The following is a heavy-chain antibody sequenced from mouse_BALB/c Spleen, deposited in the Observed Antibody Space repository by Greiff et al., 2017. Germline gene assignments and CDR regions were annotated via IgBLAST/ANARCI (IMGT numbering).Heavy chain of an antibody. CDR2: ISYDGSN. CDR3: AREGNWDEGY. V-gene: IGHV3-6*02. CDR1: GYSITSGYY. Sequence: ESGPGLVKPSQSLSLTCSVTGYSITSGYYWNWIRQFPGNILEWMGYISYDGSNNYNPSLKNRISITRDTSKNQFFLKLNSVTTEDTATYYCAREGNWDEGYWGQGTTLTVSS. D-gene: IGHD4-1*01. J-gene: IGHJ2*01.